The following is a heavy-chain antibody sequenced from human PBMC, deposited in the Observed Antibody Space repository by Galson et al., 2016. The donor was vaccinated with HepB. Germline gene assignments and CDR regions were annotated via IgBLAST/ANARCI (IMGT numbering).Heavy chain of an antibody. V-gene: IGHV2-5*01. J-gene: IGHJ4*02. D-gene: IGHD5-24*01. Sequence: PALVKPTQTLTLTCTFSGFSLSTPEVGVGWVRQPPGKALEWLALIYWSGDQRYGPSLQRRVTITKETWKNQVILTMANMDPVDTGTYYCAVKRRWRNFESWGQGTLVTVSS. CDR3: AVKRRWRNFES. CDR2: IYWSGDQ. CDR1: GFSLSTPEVG.